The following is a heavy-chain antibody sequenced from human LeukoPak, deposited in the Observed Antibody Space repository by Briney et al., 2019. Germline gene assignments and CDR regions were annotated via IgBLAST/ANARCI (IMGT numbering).Heavy chain of an antibody. V-gene: IGHV3-9*01. CDR2: ISWNSGSV. CDR1: GFTFDDYA. CDR3: AKDLRRWFGESPTLDPMH. Sequence: GRSLRLSCAASGFTFDDYAMHWVRQAPGKGLEWVSGISWNSGSVGYADSVKGRFTISRDNAKKSLYLQMNSLRAEDTALYYCAKDLRRWFGESPTLDPMHWGLGTLVTVPS. D-gene: IGHD3-10*01. J-gene: IGHJ4*02.